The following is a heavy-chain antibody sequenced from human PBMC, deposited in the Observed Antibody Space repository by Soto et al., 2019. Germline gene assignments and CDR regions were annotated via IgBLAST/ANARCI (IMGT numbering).Heavy chain of an antibody. CDR2: ISSSGSTI. CDR1: GFTFSSYE. D-gene: IGHD3-9*01. V-gene: IGHV3-48*03. CDR3: ARTHTSDWCMDV. J-gene: IGHJ6*02. Sequence: EVQLVESGGGLVQPGGSLRLSCAASGFTFSSYEMNWVRQAPGKGLEWVSYISSSGSTIYYADSVKGRFTISRDNAKNSLYLQMNSLRAEDTAVYYCARTHTSDWCMDVWGQSTTVTVSS.